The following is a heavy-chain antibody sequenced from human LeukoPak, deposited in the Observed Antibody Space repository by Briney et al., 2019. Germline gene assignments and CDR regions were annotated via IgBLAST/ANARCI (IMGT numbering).Heavy chain of an antibody. J-gene: IGHJ4*02. CDR3: AKDSLAWPAFDY. D-gene: IGHD2-15*01. CDR1: GFTFSNYA. V-gene: IGHV3-30-3*01. Sequence: GGSLRLSCAASGFTFSNYAMHWVRQAPGKGLEWVAVISYDGTNKYYADSVKGRFTISRDNSKNTLYLQMNSLRAEDTAVYYCAKDSLAWPAFDYWGQGTLVTVSS. CDR2: ISYDGTNK.